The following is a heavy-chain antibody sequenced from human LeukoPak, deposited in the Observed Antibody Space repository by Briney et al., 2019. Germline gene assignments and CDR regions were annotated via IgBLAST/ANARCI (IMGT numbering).Heavy chain of an antibody. Sequence: GRSLRLSCAASGFTFDDYAMHWVRQAPGKGLEWVSGISWNSGSIGYADSVKGRFTISRDNAKNSLYLQMNSLRAEDTALYYCGKDGRYGSGSYLFDPWGQGTLVTVSS. V-gene: IGHV3-9*01. CDR2: ISWNSGSI. D-gene: IGHD3-10*01. CDR1: GFTFDDYA. J-gene: IGHJ5*02. CDR3: GKDGRYGSGSYLFDP.